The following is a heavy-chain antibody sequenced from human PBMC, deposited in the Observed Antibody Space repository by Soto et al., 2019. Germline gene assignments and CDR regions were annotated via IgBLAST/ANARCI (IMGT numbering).Heavy chain of an antibody. CDR1: GFTFSSYA. J-gene: IGHJ6*03. CDR3: AKARKDCSSTSWYESRTGYYYYMDV. CDR2: ISGSGGST. D-gene: IGHD2-2*01. V-gene: IGHV3-23*01. Sequence: EVQLLESGGGLVQPGGSLRLSCAASGFTFSSYAMSWVRQAPGKGLEWVSAISGSGGSTYYADSVKGRFTISRDNSKNTLYLQMNSLRAEDTAVYYCAKARKDCSSTSWYESRTGYYYYMDVWGKGTTVTVSS.